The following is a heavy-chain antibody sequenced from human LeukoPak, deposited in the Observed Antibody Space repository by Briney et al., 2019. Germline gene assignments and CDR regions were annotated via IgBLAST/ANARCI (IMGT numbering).Heavy chain of an antibody. V-gene: IGHV3-30*04. CDR1: GFTFSSYA. D-gene: IGHD3-22*01. Sequence: GGSLRLSCAASGFTFSSYAMHWVRQAPGKGLEWVAVISYDGRNKYNADSVKGRFTISRDNSKNTLYLQMNSLRAEDTAVYYCARRYYDSSGYGMDVWGQGTTVTVSS. CDR2: ISYDGRNK. J-gene: IGHJ6*02. CDR3: ARRYYDSSGYGMDV.